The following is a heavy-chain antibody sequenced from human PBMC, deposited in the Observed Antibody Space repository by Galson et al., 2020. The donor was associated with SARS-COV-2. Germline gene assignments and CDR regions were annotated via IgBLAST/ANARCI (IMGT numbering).Heavy chain of an antibody. V-gene: IGHV4-30-2*01. CDR2: XXXSGXX. CDR1: GTSXXXGSYX. CDR3: ARLHYGEYAPEAFDI. J-gene: IGHJ3*02. D-gene: IGHD4-17*01. Sequence: SETLSLTCAVSGTSXXXGSYXXXXXXQPXGXXLEXXXXXXXSGXXYYNPSLKSRVTISGDRSKNQFSLRLSSVTAADTAVYYCARLHYGEYAPEAFDIWGPGTRVTVAS.